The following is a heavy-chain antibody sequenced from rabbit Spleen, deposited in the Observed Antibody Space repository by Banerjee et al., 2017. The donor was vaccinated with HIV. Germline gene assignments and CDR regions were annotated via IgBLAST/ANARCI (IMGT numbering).Heavy chain of an antibody. CDR1: GFDFSYGDV. D-gene: IGHD6-1*01. V-gene: IGHV1S45*01. CDR2: MNTASGGA. J-gene: IGHJ4*01. CDR3: ARVGGVGVYGYATL. Sequence: QQQLVESGGGLVKPGASLTLTCKASGFDFSYGDVMCWVRQGPGKGLEWIACMNTASGGAVYASWAKGRFTISGASWTTVSLQMTSLTAADTATYFCARVGGVGVYGYATLWGPGTLVTVS.